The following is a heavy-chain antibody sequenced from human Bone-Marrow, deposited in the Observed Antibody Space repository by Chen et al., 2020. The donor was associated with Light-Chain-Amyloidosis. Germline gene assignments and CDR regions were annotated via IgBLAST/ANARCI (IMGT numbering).Heavy chain of an antibody. Sequence: EVQLVETGGGLIQPGGSLRLSCAASGFTVSSNYLSWVRQVPGKGLDWVSVIFSGGNTYYADCVKGLFTISRDNSKNTLYLQMNSLRAEDTAVYYCAGMDRSGYYHFQYWGQGTLVTVSS. CDR1: GFTVSSNY. D-gene: IGHD3-22*01. J-gene: IGHJ4*02. CDR3: AGMDRSGYYHFQY. V-gene: IGHV3-53*02. CDR2: IFSGGNT.